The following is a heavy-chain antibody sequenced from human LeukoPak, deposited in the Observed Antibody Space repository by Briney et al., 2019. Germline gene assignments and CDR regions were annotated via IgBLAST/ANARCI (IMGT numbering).Heavy chain of an antibody. CDR3: AKDGVALSYFDY. Sequence: GGSLRRSCAASGFTFSRYGMEWVSQAPGKGVEGGADIWYDGSNKEYADYVKGGFTMDRDNEKNRLYVKMKRVRAEHAAVYYCAKDGVALSYFDYWGQGTLVTVSS. D-gene: IGHD2-8*01. CDR2: IWYDGSNK. J-gene: IGHJ4*02. CDR1: GFTFSRYG. V-gene: IGHV3-33*06.